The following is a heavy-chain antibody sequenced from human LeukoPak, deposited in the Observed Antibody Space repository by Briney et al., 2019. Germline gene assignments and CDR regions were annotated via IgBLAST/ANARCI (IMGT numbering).Heavy chain of an antibody. CDR1: GFTFSDYY. CDR2: ISSSGSTI. Sequence: PGGSLRLSCAASGFTFSDYYMSWIRQAPGKGLEWVSYISSSGSTIYYADSVKGRFTISRDNAKNSLYLQMNSLRAEDTAVYYCARDLNPRYFDWLLGQDFDYWGQGTLVTVSS. CDR3: ARDLNPRYFDWLLGQDFDY. D-gene: IGHD3-9*01. V-gene: IGHV3-11*01. J-gene: IGHJ4*02.